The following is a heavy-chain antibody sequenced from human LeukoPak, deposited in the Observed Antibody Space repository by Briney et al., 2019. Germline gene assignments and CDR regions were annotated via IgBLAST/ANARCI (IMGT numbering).Heavy chain of an antibody. CDR1: GFTFSSYA. Sequence: GGSLRLSCAASGFTFSSYAMNWVRQAPGKGLEWGSGISSSGANTYYADSVKGRFTISRDNSKNTLYLLMNSLRADDTAVYYCATEKGDSPDYWGQGTLVTVSS. CDR2: ISSSGANT. CDR3: ATEKGDSPDY. D-gene: IGHD2-21*01. V-gene: IGHV3-23*01. J-gene: IGHJ4*02.